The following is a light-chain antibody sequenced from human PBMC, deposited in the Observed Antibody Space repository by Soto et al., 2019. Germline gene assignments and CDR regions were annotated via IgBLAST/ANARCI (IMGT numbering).Light chain of an antibody. J-gene: IGKJ1*01. CDR1: QSVSKN. CDR2: GAS. CDR3: QQYSNWPRT. V-gene: IGKV3-15*01. Sequence: EIVMTQSPATLSVSPGERATLSCRASQSVSKNLAWYQQKPGHAPRLLIDGASTRATGIPARFSGSGSGTEFALTISSLQSEASAVYYCQQYSNWPRTFGQGTKVEIK.